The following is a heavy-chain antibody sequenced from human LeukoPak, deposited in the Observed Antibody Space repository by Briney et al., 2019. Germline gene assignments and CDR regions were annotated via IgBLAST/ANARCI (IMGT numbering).Heavy chain of an antibody. CDR1: GYTFTSYG. J-gene: IGHJ5*02. CDR3: ARSNIVTGYGGGSDLYSWFDP. CDR2: ISAYNGNT. V-gene: IGHV1-18*01. Sequence: GASVKVSCKASGYTFTSYGISWVRQAPGQGLEWMGWISAYNGNTNYAQKLQGRVTMTTDTSTSTAYMELRSLRSDDTAVYYCARSNIVTGYGGGSDLYSWFDPWGQGTLVTVSS. D-gene: IGHD3-9*01.